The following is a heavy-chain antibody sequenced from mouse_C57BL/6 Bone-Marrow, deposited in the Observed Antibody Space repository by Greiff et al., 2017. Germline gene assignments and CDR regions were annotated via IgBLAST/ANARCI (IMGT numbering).Heavy chain of an antibody. J-gene: IGHJ1*03. CDR1: GYTFTSYG. CDR3: AREGLWGDWYCDV. D-gene: IGHD1-1*01. CDR2: IYPRSGNT. Sequence: VQLQESGAELARPGASVKLSCKASGYTFTSYGISWVKQRPGQGLEWIGEIYPRSGNTYYNEKFKGKATLTADKSSSTAYMELRSLTSEDSAVYFCAREGLWGDWYCDVWGRGTTLTVSS. V-gene: IGHV1-81*01.